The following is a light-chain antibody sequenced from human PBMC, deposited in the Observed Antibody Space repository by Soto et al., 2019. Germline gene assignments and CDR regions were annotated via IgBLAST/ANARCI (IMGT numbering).Light chain of an antibody. J-gene: IGKJ1*01. V-gene: IGKV1-5*03. Sequence: DIQMTHSPSTLSASVGETVTITCRASQTMGDWVAWYQQKAGKAPKVLIFKASRLESGVPSRFSGSGSGTEFTLTISSLQRDDVATYYCQQSNRYPWTFGQGTKVEIK. CDR1: QTMGDW. CDR2: KAS. CDR3: QQSNRYPWT.